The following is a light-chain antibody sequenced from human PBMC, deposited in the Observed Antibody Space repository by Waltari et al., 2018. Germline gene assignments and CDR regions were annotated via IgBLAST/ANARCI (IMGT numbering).Light chain of an antibody. CDR3: QQHYDTPWT. J-gene: IGKJ3*01. V-gene: IGKV4-1*01. Sequence: DIVMTQSPASLAVSLGERAPITCQSSQSVFYNSNNKNYLAWYQHKPGQPPKLLIYWASTRESGVPDRFSGSGSGTDFTLNISSLQAEDVAVYYCQQHYDTPWTFGPGTKVDVK. CDR2: WAS. CDR1: QSVFYNSNNKNY.